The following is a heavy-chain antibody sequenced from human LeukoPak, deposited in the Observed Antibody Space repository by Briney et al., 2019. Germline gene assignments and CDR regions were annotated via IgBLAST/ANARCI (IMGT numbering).Heavy chain of an antibody. CDR1: GCTFTGYY. D-gene: IGHD5-18*01. CDR3: ARSPGLDTAVVNRP. CDR2: INPNSGGT. V-gene: IGHV1-2*02. J-gene: IGHJ5*02. Sequence: ASVKVSCKASGCTFTGYYMHWVRQAPGQGLEWMGWINPNSGGTNYAQNFQGRVTMTRDTSINTAYMELGRLRSDDTAVYYCARSPGLDTAVVNRPWGQGTLITVSS.